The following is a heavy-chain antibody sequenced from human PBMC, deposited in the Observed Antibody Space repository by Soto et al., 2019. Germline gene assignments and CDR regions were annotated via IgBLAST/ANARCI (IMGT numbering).Heavy chain of an antibody. V-gene: IGHV3-23*01. CDR3: AKIWGNSSSWSYYYYGMDV. J-gene: IGHJ6*02. D-gene: IGHD6-13*01. Sequence: PGGSLRLSCAASGFTFSSYAMSWVRQAPGKGLEWVSAISGSGGSTYYADSVKGRFTISRDNSKNTLYLQMNSLRAEDTAVYYCAKIWGNSSSWSYYYYGMDVWGQGTTLTVSS. CDR1: GFTFSSYA. CDR2: ISGSGGST.